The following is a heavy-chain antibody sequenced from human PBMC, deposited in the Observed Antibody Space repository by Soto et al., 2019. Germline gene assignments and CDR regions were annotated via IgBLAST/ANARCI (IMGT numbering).Heavy chain of an antibody. CDR3: ARGVLLWFGELLYAGWFDP. V-gene: IGHV4-30-2*01. Sequence: TLSLTCAVSGGSISSGGYSWSWIRQPPGKGLEWIGFIYHSGSTYYNPSLKSRVTISVDRSKNQFSLKLSSVTAADTAVYYCARGVLLWFGELLYAGWFDPWGQGTLVTVSS. D-gene: IGHD3-10*01. CDR2: IYHSGST. CDR1: GGSISSGGYS. J-gene: IGHJ5*02.